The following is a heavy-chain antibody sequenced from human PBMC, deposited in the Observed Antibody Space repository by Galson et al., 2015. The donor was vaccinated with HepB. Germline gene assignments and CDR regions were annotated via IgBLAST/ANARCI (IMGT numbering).Heavy chain of an antibody. CDR3: ASLPWCSGGSCYHSSYNWFDP. CDR1: GGTFSSYA. CDR2: IIPIFGTA. D-gene: IGHD2-15*01. V-gene: IGHV1-69*13. J-gene: IGHJ5*02. Sequence: SVKVSCKASGGTFSSYAISWVRQAPGQGLEWMGGIIPIFGTANYAQKFQGRVTITADESTSTAYMELSSLRSEDTAVYYCASLPWCSGGSCYHSSYNWFDPWGQGTLVTVSS.